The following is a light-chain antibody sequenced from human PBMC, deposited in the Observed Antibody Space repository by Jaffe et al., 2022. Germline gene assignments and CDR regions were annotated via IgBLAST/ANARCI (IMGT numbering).Light chain of an antibody. CDR2: ADR. Sequence: SSVLTQPPSVSVAPGQTARITCGGNDIGIKIVHWYQQKPGQAPVLVVYADRDRPSGIPERFSGSNSVNTATLTISRVEAGDEADYYCQVWDSSSDHVVFGGGTKLTVL. V-gene: IGLV3-21*02. J-gene: IGLJ2*01. CDR1: DIGIKI. CDR3: QVWDSSSDHVV.